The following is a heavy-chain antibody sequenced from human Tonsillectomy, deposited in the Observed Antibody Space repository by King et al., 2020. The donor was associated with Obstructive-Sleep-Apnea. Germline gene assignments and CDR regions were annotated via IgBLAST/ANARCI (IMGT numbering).Heavy chain of an antibody. CDR2: IYYSGST. Sequence: VQLQESGPGLVKPSETLSLTCTVSGGSISSYYWSWIRQPPGKGLEWIGYIYYSGSTNYNPSLKSRVTISVDTSKNQFSLKLSSVTAADTAVYYCAREEDYGSGSPGWFDPWGQGTLVTVSS. CDR1: GGSISSYY. V-gene: IGHV4-59*01. D-gene: IGHD3-10*01. J-gene: IGHJ5*02. CDR3: AREEDYGSGSPGWFDP.